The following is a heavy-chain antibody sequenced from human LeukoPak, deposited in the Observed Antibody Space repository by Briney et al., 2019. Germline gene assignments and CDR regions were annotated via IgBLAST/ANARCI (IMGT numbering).Heavy chain of an antibody. J-gene: IGHJ4*02. D-gene: IGHD3-10*01. V-gene: IGHV1-24*01. CDR3: ARDLYSGASLWFGESPYYFDY. Sequence: GASVKVSCKVSGYTLTELSMHWVRQAPGKGLEWMGGFDPEDGETIYAQKFQGRVTMTEDTSTDTAYMELSSLRSEDTAVYYCARDLYSGASLWFGESPYYFDYWGQGTLVTVSS. CDR2: FDPEDGET. CDR1: GYTLTELS.